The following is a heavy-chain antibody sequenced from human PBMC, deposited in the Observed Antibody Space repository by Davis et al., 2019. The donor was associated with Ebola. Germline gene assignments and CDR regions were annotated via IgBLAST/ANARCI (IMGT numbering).Heavy chain of an antibody. Sequence: AASVKVSCKASGGTFSSYAISWVRQAPGQGLEWMGGIIPIFGTANYAQKFQGRVTITADESTSTAYMELSSLRSEDTAVYYCASGRGYRGVSAFDYWGQGTLVTVSS. V-gene: IGHV1-69*13. D-gene: IGHD3-10*01. CDR3: ASGRGYRGVSAFDY. J-gene: IGHJ4*02. CDR1: GGTFSSYA. CDR2: IIPIFGTA.